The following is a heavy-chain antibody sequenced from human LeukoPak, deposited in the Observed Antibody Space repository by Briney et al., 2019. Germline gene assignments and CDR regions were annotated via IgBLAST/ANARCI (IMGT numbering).Heavy chain of an antibody. V-gene: IGHV3-21*01. CDR1: GFTFSSYS. D-gene: IGHD3-22*01. J-gene: IGHJ4*02. CDR3: ARDLTVDSSGYLTVDY. CDR2: ISSSSSYI. Sequence: GGSLRLSCAASGFTFSSYSMNWVRQAPGKGLEWVSSISSSSSYIYYADSVKGRFTSSRDNAKNSLYLQMNSLRAEDTAVYYCARDLTVDSSGYLTVDYWGQGTLVTVSS.